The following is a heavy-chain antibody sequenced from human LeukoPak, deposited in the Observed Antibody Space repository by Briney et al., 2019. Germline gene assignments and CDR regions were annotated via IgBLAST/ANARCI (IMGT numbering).Heavy chain of an antibody. CDR2: VNLQGST. Sequence: SGTLSLTCAVSGGSITETNYCSWLRQPPGKGLEWIGEVNLQGSTNYNPSLRGRAAISVAKSENHVSLQLTSVTAAATAGYYFAREGGPFRPLDYSRQG. J-gene: IGHJ4*02. V-gene: IGHV4-4*02. D-gene: IGHD2/OR15-2a*01. CDR1: GGSITETNY. CDR3: AREGGPFRPLDY.